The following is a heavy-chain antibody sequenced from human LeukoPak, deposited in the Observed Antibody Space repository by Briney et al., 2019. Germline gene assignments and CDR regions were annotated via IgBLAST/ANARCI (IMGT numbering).Heavy chain of an antibody. V-gene: IGHV1-69*04. J-gene: IGHJ4*02. CDR1: GGTFSSYA. CDR3: ARVNGYNSFDH. D-gene: IGHD5-24*01. CDR2: IIPILGIA. Sequence: SVKVSCKASGGTFSSYAISWVRQAPGQGLEWMGRIIPILGIANYAQKFQGRVTITADKSTSTAYMELSSLRSEDTAVYYCARVNGYNSFDHWGQGTLVTVSS.